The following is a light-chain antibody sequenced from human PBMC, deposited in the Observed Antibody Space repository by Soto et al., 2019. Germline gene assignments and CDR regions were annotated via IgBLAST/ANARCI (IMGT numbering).Light chain of an antibody. CDR1: SSDVGGYNY. J-gene: IGLJ1*01. V-gene: IGLV2-8*01. Sequence: QSALTQPPSASGSPGQSVTISCTGTSSDVGGYNYVSWYQQHPGKAPKLMIYEVSKRPSGVPDRFSGSKSGNTASLTVSVLQAEDAADYYCISYAGSNHLYVFGTGTKLTVL. CDR3: ISYAGSNHLYV. CDR2: EVS.